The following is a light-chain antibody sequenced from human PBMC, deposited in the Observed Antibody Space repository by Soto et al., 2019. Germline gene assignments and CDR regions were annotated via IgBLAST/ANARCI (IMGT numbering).Light chain of an antibody. J-gene: IGKJ1*01. CDR3: QQYNNWPPWT. Sequence: IVMTQSPGTLSVSPGERATLSCRASQSVSSNLAWYQQKPGQAPRLLIYGASTRATGIPARFSGSGSGTDFTLAISRLEPEDFAVYYCQQYNNWPPWTFGQGTKVDIK. CDR2: GAS. CDR1: QSVSSN. V-gene: IGKV3-15*01.